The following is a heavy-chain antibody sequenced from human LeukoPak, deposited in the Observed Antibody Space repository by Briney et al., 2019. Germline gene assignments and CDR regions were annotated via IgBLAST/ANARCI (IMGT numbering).Heavy chain of an antibody. D-gene: IGHD1-1*01. J-gene: IGHJ4*02. CDR2: ISSSSSYI. CDR1: GFTFSNYA. V-gene: IGHV3-21*01. CDR3: ARCTTGKTFGSLREIKKSREIDY. Sequence: GSLRLSCAASGFTFSNYAMSWVRQAPGKGLEWVSSISSSSSYIHYADSVRGRFTISRDNAKNSLFLQMNSLRGEDTAVYYCARCTTGKTFGSLREIKKSREIDYWGQGTLVTVSS.